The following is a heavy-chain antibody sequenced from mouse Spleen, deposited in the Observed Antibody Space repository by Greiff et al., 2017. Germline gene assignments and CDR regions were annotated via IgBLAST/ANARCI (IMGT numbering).Heavy chain of an antibody. CDR2: IDPSDSYT. J-gene: IGHJ2*01. CDR3: TRWLRRRGYFDY. Sequence: VQLQQPGAELVKPGASVKMSCKASGYTFTSYWMHWVKQRPGQGLEWIGVIDPSDSYTSYNQKFKGKATLTVDTSSSTAYMQLSSLTSEDSAVYYCTRWLRRRGYFDYWGQGTTLTVSS. CDR1: GYTFTSYW. D-gene: IGHD2-2*01. V-gene: IGHV1S127*01.